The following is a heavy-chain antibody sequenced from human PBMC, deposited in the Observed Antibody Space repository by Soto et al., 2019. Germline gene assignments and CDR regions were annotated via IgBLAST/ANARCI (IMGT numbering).Heavy chain of an antibody. V-gene: IGHV6-1*01. CDR1: GDSFSSNSAA. CDR3: ARDPVAGFTAAGNYYYGMDV. D-gene: IGHD6-13*01. CDR2: TYYRSKWYN. J-gene: IGHJ6*02. Sequence: LQTLSLTCAISGDSFSSNSAAWNWIRQSPSRGLEWLGRTYYRSKWYNDYAVSVKSRITINPDTSKNQFSLQLNSVTPEDTAVYYCARDPVAGFTAAGNYYYGMDVWGQGTTVTVSS.